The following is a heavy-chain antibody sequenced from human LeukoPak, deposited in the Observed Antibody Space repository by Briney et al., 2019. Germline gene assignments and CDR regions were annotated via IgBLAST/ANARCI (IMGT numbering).Heavy chain of an antibody. J-gene: IGHJ6*03. D-gene: IGHD3-9*01. Sequence: SGTLSLTCAVSGYSISSGYYWGWIRQPPGKGLEWIGSIYHSGSTYYNPSLKSRVTISVDTSKNQFSLKLSSVTAADTAVYYCARDGYYDILTGDYPLVYYYYMDVWGKGTTVTVSS. CDR1: GYSISSGYY. V-gene: IGHV4-38-2*02. CDR3: ARDGYYDILTGDYPLVYYYYMDV. CDR2: IYHSGST.